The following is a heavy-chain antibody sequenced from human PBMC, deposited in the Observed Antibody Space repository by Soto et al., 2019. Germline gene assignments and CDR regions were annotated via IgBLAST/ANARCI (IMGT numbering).Heavy chain of an antibody. CDR3: ARHLVGATRGNFDY. Sequence: PGESLKISCKGSGYSFTTYWIGWVRQMPGKGLEWMGIIYPYDSETRYSPSFQGQVTISADKSISAAYLQWSSLKASDTAMCYCARHLVGATRGNFDYWSQGTLVTVSS. D-gene: IGHD1-26*01. J-gene: IGHJ4*02. V-gene: IGHV5-51*01. CDR2: IYPYDSET. CDR1: GYSFTTYW.